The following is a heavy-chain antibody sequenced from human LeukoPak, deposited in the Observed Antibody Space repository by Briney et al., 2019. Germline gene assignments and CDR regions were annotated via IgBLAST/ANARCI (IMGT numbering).Heavy chain of an antibody. CDR2: IYYSGST. J-gene: IGHJ3*02. Sequence: PETLSLTCTVSGGSVSSGSYYWSWIRQPPGKRLEWIGYIYYSGSTNYNPSLKSRVTISVDTSKNHFSLKLSSVTAADTAVYYCAKGTTGAFDIWGQGTMVTVSS. CDR1: GGSVSSGSYY. V-gene: IGHV4-61*03. CDR3: AKGTTGAFDI. D-gene: IGHD1-1*01.